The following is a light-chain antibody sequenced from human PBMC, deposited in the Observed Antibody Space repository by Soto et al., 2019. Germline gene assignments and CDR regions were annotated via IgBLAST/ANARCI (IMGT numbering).Light chain of an antibody. V-gene: IGKV3-15*01. J-gene: IGKJ1*01. Sequence: EIGIPQCRETLSFSSVERVTLTCRASQSVSSSLAWYQQRPGQAPRLLIYDTSTRAAGISARFSGSGSGTEYTLTICGLRTADYAVFCCQKYTDQLLGTCAEGTKVDIK. CDR3: QKYTDQLLGT. CDR1: QSVSSS. CDR2: DTS.